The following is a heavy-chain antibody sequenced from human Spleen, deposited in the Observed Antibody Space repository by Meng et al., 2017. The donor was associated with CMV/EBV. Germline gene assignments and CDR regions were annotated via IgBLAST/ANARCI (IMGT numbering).Heavy chain of an antibody. Sequence: SLKISCAASGFTSDDYDDYAMHWVRQAPGKGLEWVSGISWDSANIDYADSVKGRFTTSRGNAKNSLYLQMSSLRAEDTAVYYCARASLSGTTWDYYYGMDVWGQGTTVTVSS. J-gene: IGHJ6*02. CDR2: ISWDSANI. V-gene: IGHV3-9*02. CDR1: GFTSDDYDDYA. D-gene: IGHD1-7*01. CDR3: ARASLSGTTWDYYYGMDV.